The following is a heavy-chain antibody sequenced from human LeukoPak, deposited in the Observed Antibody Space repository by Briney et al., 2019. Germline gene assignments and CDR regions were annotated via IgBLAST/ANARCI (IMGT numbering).Heavy chain of an antibody. CDR1: GFTFSASA. CDR3: TRFYGARADESGGH. V-gene: IGHV3-73*01. CDR2: IRSKANSYAT. D-gene: IGHD4/OR15-4a*01. Sequence: GGSLRLSCAASGFTFSASALHWVRQASGKGLEWVGRIRSKANSYATEYAASLKGRFTISRDDSKNTAYLQMNSLKTEDTAMYFCTRFYGARADESGGHWGQGTLVTVSS. J-gene: IGHJ4*02.